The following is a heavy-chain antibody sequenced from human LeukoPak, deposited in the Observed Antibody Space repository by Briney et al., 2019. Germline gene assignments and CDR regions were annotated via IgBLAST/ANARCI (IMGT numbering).Heavy chain of an antibody. V-gene: IGHV4-59*01. CDR3: AKGGVLQYNWFDP. D-gene: IGHD3-10*01. CDR1: GASISVYQ. CDR2: IYYNGSA. Sequence: SETLSLTCTVSGASISVYQWSWIRQPPGKGPEWIGCIYYNGSANYNPSLKSRVTISGDTSKNQFSLKLSSVTAADTAVYYCAKGGVLQYNWFDPWGQGTLVTVSS. J-gene: IGHJ5*02.